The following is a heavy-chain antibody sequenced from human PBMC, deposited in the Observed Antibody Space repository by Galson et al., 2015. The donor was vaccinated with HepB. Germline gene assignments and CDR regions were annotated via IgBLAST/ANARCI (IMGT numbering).Heavy chain of an antibody. D-gene: IGHD3-10*01. Sequence: SLRLSCAASGFTFGAYEMNWVRQAPRKGLEWISYISSNGYMIYYAESVKGRFTVSRDNARDSLYLQMNSLRVEDPAVYYCVRDDALWSWYFGSWGQGILVTVSS. CDR2: ISSNGYMI. V-gene: IGHV3-48*03. CDR3: VRDDALWSWYFGS. CDR1: GFTFGAYE. J-gene: IGHJ4*02.